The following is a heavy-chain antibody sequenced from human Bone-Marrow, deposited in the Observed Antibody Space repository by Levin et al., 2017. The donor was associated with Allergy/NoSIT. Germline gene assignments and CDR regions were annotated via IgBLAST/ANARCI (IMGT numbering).Heavy chain of an antibody. Sequence: GGSLRLSCTASGFLFSSYVMTWVRRTPGKGLEWVSSISDSGDATYYGDSVKGRFTISRDNSKNTLFLQMNSLRAEDTAVYYCAKDKAFVSVTYWARNYFDYWGQGTLVTVSS. CDR3: AKDKAFVSVTYWARNYFDY. V-gene: IGHV3-23*01. CDR1: GFLFSSYV. J-gene: IGHJ4*02. CDR2: ISDSGDAT. D-gene: IGHD3-10*01.